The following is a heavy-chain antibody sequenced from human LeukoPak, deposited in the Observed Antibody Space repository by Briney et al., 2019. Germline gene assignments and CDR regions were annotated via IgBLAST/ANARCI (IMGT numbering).Heavy chain of an antibody. CDR3: ARWAVVPAGSNWFDP. CDR1: GYTFTSYD. J-gene: IGHJ5*02. CDR2: MNPNRGNT. V-gene: IGHV1-8*01. D-gene: IGHD2-2*01. Sequence: ASVKVSCKASGYTFTSYDINWVRQATGQGLEWMGWMNPNRGNTGYAQKFQGRVTMTRSTSISTAYMELSSLRSEDTAVYYCARWAVVPAGSNWFDPWGQGTLVTVSS.